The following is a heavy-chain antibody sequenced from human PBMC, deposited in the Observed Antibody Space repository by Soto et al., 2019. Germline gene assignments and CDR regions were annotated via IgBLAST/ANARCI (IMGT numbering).Heavy chain of an antibody. CDR3: AKAQWLLGGDYFDS. Sequence: EVQLLESGGGLVQPGGSLRLSCAASGFIFGAYAMAWVRQAPGKGLEWVSGISDTVDTTYYADSVKGRFTISRGKSKNTLYLQMNSLRVEDTAIYFCAKAQWLLGGDYFDSWGQGTLVTVSS. D-gene: IGHD6-19*01. CDR1: GFIFGAYA. V-gene: IGHV3-23*01. CDR2: ISDTVDTT. J-gene: IGHJ4*02.